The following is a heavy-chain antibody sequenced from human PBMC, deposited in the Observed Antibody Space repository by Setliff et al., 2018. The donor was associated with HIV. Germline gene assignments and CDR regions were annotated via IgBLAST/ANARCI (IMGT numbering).Heavy chain of an antibody. V-gene: IGHV4-39*07. CDR1: GGSIGSNTYF. CDR3: ARDPGWAKPEYFQN. Sequence: SETLSLTCTVSGGSIGSNTYFWGWIRQPSGKGPEWIGSIFYTGVTYYTPSLKSRVSISVDTSKNRFSLNLTSVTPADTAVYYCARDPGWAKPEYFQNWGQGILVTVSS. CDR2: IFYTGVT. D-gene: IGHD1-26*01. J-gene: IGHJ1*01.